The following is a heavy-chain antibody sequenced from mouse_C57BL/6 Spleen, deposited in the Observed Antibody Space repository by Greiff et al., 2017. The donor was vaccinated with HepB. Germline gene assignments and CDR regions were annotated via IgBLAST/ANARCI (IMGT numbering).Heavy chain of an antibody. J-gene: IGHJ4*01. V-gene: IGHV1-74*01. D-gene: IGHD1-1*01. CDR3: AITTVVAPAMDY. CDR2: IHPSDSDT. Sequence: VKQRPGQGLEWIGRIHPSDSDTNYNQKFKGKATLTVDKSSSTAYMQLSSLTSEDSAVYYCAITTVVAPAMDYWGQGTSVTVSS.